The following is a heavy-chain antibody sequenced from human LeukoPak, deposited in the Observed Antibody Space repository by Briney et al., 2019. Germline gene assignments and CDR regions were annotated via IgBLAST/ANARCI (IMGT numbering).Heavy chain of an antibody. J-gene: IGHJ3*02. CDR2: ISAYNGNT. CDR1: GYNFASYG. Sequence: ASVKVSCKASGYNFASYGISWVRQAPGQGLEWMGWISAYNGNTNYAQKLQGRVTMTTDTSTSTAYMELRSLRSDDTAVYYCADGSGSQYAFDIWGQGTMVTVSS. CDR3: ADGSGSQYAFDI. V-gene: IGHV1-18*01. D-gene: IGHD3-10*01.